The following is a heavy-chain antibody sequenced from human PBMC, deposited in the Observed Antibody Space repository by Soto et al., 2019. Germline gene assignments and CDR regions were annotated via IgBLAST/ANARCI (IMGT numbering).Heavy chain of an antibody. CDR3: ARGMGDSNYFNS. J-gene: IGHJ4*02. Sequence: QVQLQQWGAGLLRPSETLSLTCAVYGGSFSGYYWSWIRQPPGKGLEWIGEMNDSGTTKYNPSLKSRVTTSVATSKNQFSLNVTSLTAADAAVYYCARGMGDSNYFNSWGQGTRVTVSS. D-gene: IGHD2-21*02. CDR1: GGSFSGYY. V-gene: IGHV4-34*01. CDR2: MNDSGTT.